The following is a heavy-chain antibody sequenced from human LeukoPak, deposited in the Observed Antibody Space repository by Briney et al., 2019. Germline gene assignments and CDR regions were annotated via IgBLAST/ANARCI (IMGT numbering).Heavy chain of an antibody. J-gene: IGHJ4*02. Sequence: GGSLRLSCAASGFTFSSYSMNWVRQAPGKGLEWVAVIWYDGSNKYYADSVKGRFTISRDNSKNTLYLQMNSLRAEDTAVYYCARDREDSSSWRYYFDYWGQGTLVTVSS. CDR3: ARDREDSSSWRYYFDY. CDR1: GFTFSSYS. CDR2: IWYDGSNK. V-gene: IGHV3-33*08. D-gene: IGHD6-13*01.